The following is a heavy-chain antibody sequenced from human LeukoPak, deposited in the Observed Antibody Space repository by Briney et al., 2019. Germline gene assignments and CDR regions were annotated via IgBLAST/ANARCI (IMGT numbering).Heavy chain of an antibody. Sequence: SQTLSLTCAISGDSVSSNSAAWNWIRQSPSRGLEWLGRTYYRSKWYNDYAVSMKSRITINPDTSKNQFSLQLNSVTPEDTAVYYCARAPLRSSHDYRDYAYNYYFDYWGQGTLVTVSS. J-gene: IGHJ4*02. CDR2: TYYRSKWYN. V-gene: IGHV6-1*01. D-gene: IGHD4-17*01. CDR3: ARAPLRSSHDYRDYAYNYYFDY. CDR1: GDSVSSNSAA.